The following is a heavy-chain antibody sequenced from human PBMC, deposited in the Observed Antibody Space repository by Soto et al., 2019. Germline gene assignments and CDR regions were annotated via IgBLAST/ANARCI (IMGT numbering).Heavy chain of an antibody. D-gene: IGHD2-8*01. CDR1: GASINSGGYY. CDR3: ARGGSRYGPNSFDM. CDR2: MYYTGSS. J-gene: IGHJ3*02. Sequence: QVHLQGSGPGLVKPSQTLSLTCTVSGASINSGGYYWTWIRQHPGKGLEWIGNMYYTGSSYYSPSFKSRASISGDTSKNQFSLKMSSVTAADTAVYYCARGGSRYGPNSFDMWSQGTMVTVSS. V-gene: IGHV4-31*03.